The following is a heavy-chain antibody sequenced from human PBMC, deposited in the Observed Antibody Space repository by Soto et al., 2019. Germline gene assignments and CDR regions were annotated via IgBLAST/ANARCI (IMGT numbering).Heavy chain of an antibody. D-gene: IGHD6-13*01. CDR3: AKDGRGPYSSSWYDWFDP. Sequence: QVQLVESGGGVVQPGRSLRLSCAASGFTFSSYGMHWVRQGPGKGREWVAVISYDGSNKYYADSVKGRFTISRDTSKNTLYLQMNSLRAEDTAVYYCAKDGRGPYSSSWYDWFDPWGQGTLVTVSS. V-gene: IGHV3-30*18. CDR2: ISYDGSNK. CDR1: GFTFSSYG. J-gene: IGHJ5*02.